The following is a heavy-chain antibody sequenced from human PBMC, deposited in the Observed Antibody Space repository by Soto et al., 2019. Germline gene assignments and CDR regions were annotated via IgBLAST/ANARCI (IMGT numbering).Heavy chain of an antibody. D-gene: IGHD5-12*01. V-gene: IGHV3-30-3*01. CDR3: ATEGDIVATPYFDY. CDR2: MSYDGSNK. CDR1: GFTFSSYA. Sequence: QVQLVESGGGVVQPGRSLRLSCAASGFTFSSYAMHWVRQAPGKGLEWVAVMSYDGSNKYYADSVKGRFTISRDNSKNTLYLQMNSLRAEDTAVYYCATEGDIVATPYFDYWGQGTLVTVSS. J-gene: IGHJ4*02.